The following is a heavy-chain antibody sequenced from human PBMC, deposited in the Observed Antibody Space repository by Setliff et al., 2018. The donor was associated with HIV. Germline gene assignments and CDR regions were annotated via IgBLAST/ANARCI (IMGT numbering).Heavy chain of an antibody. Sequence: GGSLRLSCAASGFPFSAYWMSWVRQAPGKGLEWVANIKQDGSEKFYVDSVKGRFTISRDNAKNSLYLQMNSLRAEDTAVYYCVRDKIGYFDFWGLGTLVTVSS. J-gene: IGHJ4*02. D-gene: IGHD3-22*01. V-gene: IGHV3-7*03. CDR2: IKQDGSEK. CDR1: GFPFSAYW. CDR3: VRDKIGYFDF.